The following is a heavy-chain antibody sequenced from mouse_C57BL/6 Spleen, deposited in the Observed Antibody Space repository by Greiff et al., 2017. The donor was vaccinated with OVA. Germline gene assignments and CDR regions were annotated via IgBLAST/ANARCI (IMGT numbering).Heavy chain of an antibody. J-gene: IGHJ1*03. V-gene: IGHV6-3*01. Sequence: EVKLQESGGGLVQPGGSMKLSCVASGFTFSNYWMNWVRQSPEKGLEWVAQIRLKSDNYATHYAESVKGRFTISRDDSKSSVYLQMNNLRAEDTGIYYCTDGFYFDVWGTGTTVTVSS. CDR3: TDGFYFDV. CDR1: GFTFSNYW. CDR2: IRLKSDNYAT.